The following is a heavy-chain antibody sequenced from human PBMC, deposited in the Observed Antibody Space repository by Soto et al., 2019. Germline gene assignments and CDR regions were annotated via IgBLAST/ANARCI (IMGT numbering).Heavy chain of an antibody. J-gene: IGHJ6*02. V-gene: IGHV4-39*01. Sequence: SETLSLTCTVSGGSIRSSSYYWGCIRQPPGKGLEWIGSVYYSGGTYYSPSLKSRVTISVDTSKNQFSLKLSSVTAADTAVYYCARQAVDIAIGALDVWGPGTTVTVSS. CDR2: VYYSGGT. CDR3: ARQAVDIAIGALDV. CDR1: GGSIRSSSYY. D-gene: IGHD5-18*01.